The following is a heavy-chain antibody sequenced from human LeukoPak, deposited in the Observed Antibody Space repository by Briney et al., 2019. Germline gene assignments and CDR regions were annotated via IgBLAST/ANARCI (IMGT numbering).Heavy chain of an antibody. J-gene: IGHJ4*02. CDR2: ISAYNGDT. D-gene: IGHD2-15*01. Sequence: ASVKVSCKASGYTFTGYYMHWVRQAPGQGLEWMGWISAYNGDTNSAQSLQGRVTMTTDTSTSTAYMELWSLRSDDTAVYYCARMVGGYSDVHFDHWGQGTLVTVSS. CDR1: GYTFTGYY. V-gene: IGHV1-18*04. CDR3: ARMVGGYSDVHFDH.